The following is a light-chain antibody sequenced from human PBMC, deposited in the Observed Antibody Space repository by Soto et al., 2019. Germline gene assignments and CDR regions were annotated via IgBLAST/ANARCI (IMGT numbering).Light chain of an antibody. J-gene: IGLJ2*01. Sequence: QSALTQPASVSGSPGQSITISCSGATSDIGTYNYVSWYQHHPGKVPKLMIYEVSNRPSGVSNRFSGSKSGNTASLTISGLQAEDEADYYCSSYTSSSTVVFGGGTQLTVL. CDR3: SSYTSSSTVV. CDR2: EVS. V-gene: IGLV2-14*01. CDR1: TSDIGTYNY.